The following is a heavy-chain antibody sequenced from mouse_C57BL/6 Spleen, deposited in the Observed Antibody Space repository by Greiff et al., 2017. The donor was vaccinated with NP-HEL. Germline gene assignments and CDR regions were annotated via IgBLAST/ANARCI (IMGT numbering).Heavy chain of an antibody. J-gene: IGHJ2*01. Sequence: VQLVESGPELVKPGASVKISCKASGYAFSSSWMNWVKQRPGKGLEWIGRIYPGDGDTNYNGKFKGKATLTADKSSSTAYMQLSSLTSEDSAVYCCARKTGTSGFDYWGQGTTLTVSS. CDR1: GYAFSSSW. CDR2: IYPGDGDT. V-gene: IGHV1-82*01. D-gene: IGHD4-1*01. CDR3: ARKTGTSGFDY.